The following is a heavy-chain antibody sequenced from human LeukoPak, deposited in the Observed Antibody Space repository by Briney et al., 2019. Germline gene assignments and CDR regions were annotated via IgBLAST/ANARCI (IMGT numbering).Heavy chain of an antibody. V-gene: IGHV3-7*03. J-gene: IGHJ4*02. CDR3: ARDNGWSADF. D-gene: IGHD2-15*01. Sequence: GGSLRLSCAVSGLTFSSSWMDWVRQAPGKGLEWVANIKQDGSAKPYVDSVKGRFTISRDNAKNSLFLQMNSLRAEDTAVYYCARDNGWSADFWGQGTLVTVSS. CDR1: GLTFSSSW. CDR2: IKQDGSAK.